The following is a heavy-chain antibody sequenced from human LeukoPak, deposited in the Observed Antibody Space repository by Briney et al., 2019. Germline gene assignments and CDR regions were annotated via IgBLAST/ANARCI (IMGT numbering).Heavy chain of an antibody. CDR1: GFTFSSYA. Sequence: GGSLRLSCAASGFTFSSYAMNWVRQAPGKGLQWVSSISGSGGTTYIADSVKGRFTISRDNSKNTLFLEMNSLRVEDTALYYCAKGAVESLDYYFYMEVWGTGTTVTVSS. CDR2: ISGSGGTT. CDR3: AKGAVESLDYYFYMEV. J-gene: IGHJ6*03. V-gene: IGHV3-23*01.